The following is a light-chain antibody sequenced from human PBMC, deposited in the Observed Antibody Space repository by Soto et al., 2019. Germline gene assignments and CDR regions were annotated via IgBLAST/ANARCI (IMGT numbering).Light chain of an antibody. CDR3: QQYYNWPIT. Sequence: VLTQSPATLSLSSGDGATISCLASQSVSSHFTWYQQKPGQAPRLLIYGASPRATGIPARFSGSGSGTEFTLTISSLQSEDFAVYYCQQYYNWPITFGQGTRLEI. CDR2: GAS. CDR1: QSVSSH. V-gene: IGKV3-15*01. J-gene: IGKJ5*01.